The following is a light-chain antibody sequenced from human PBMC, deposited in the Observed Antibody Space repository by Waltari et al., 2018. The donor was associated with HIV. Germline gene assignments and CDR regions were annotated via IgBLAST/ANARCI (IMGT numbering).Light chain of an antibody. CDR1: QSISTY. J-gene: IGKJ4*01. V-gene: IGKV1-39*01. CDR2: GAF. Sequence: DLQMNPSPSSPSASGGDSVTITCRTSQSISTYLNWYQQKPGKAPELLIYGAFSLQSGVPSGFSGSGSGTDFTLTITSLQPEDFATYFCQQSYRIPLTFGGGTKVEL. CDR3: QQSYRIPLT.